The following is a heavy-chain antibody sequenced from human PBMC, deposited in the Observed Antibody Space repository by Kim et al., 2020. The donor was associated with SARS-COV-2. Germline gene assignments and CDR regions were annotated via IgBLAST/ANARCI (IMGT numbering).Heavy chain of an antibody. J-gene: IGHJ6*03. D-gene: IGHD3-3*01. V-gene: IGHV4-59*01. CDR3: ARAQPITIFGVVSSMDV. Sequence: RKSRVTISVDTSKNQFSLKLSAVTAADTAVYYCARAQPITIFGVVSSMDVWGKGTTVTVSS.